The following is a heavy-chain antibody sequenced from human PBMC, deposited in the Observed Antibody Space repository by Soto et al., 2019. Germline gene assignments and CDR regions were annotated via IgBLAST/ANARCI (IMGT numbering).Heavy chain of an antibody. CDR1: GGSFSGYY. J-gene: IGHJ3*02. D-gene: IGHD4-17*01. Sequence: QVQLQQWGAGLLKPSETLSLTCAVYGGSFSGYYWSWIRQPPGKGLEWIGEINHSGSTNYNPSLKSRVTISVDTSKNQFSLKLSSVTAADTAVYYCARGFSVTTVTTFAAFDIWGQGTMVTVSS. CDR2: INHSGST. V-gene: IGHV4-34*01. CDR3: ARGFSVTTVTTFAAFDI.